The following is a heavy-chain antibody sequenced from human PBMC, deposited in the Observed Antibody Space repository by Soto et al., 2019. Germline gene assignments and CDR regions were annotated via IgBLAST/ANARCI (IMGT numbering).Heavy chain of an antibody. Sequence: ASVRVSSKSSGYTFTSYYMHWVRQSPGQGLECMGIINPSGGSTSYAQKFQGRVTMTRDTSTSTVYTELSSLRSEGKAVYYCARDPGYSYGYSNWANAFDIWGQGTMDTVSS. D-gene: IGHD5-18*01. CDR3: ARDPGYSYGYSNWANAFDI. V-gene: IGHV1-46*01. CDR2: INPSGGST. J-gene: IGHJ3*02. CDR1: GYTFTSYY.